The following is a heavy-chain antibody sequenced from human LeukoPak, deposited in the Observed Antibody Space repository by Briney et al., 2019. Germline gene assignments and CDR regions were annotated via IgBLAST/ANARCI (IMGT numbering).Heavy chain of an antibody. CDR1: GFTFSSYG. CDR2: IWYDGSNK. D-gene: IGHD6-13*01. V-gene: IGHV3-33*01. CDR3: ARVDSSSWYSRYYYYGMDV. J-gene: IGHJ6*02. Sequence: GRSLRLSCAASGFTFSSYGMHWVRQAPGKGLEWVAVIWYDGSNKYYADSVKGRFTISRDNSKNTLYLQMNSLRAEDTAVYYCARVDSSSWYSRYYYYGMDVWGQGTTVTVSS.